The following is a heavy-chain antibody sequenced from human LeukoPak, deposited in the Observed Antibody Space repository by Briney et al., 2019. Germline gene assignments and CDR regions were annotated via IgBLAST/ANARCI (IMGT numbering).Heavy chain of an antibody. J-gene: IGHJ6*03. CDR2: ISSSGSTI. Sequence: PPGGSLRLSCAASGFTFSSYEMNWVRQAPGKGLEWVSYISSSGSTIYYGDSVKGRFTISRDNAKNSLFLQMNSLRAEATAVYYCARGEVVTASLPDYFYYYMDVWGKGTTVTISS. CDR3: ARGEVVTASLPDYFYYYMDV. V-gene: IGHV3-48*03. CDR1: GFTFSSYE. D-gene: IGHD2-21*02.